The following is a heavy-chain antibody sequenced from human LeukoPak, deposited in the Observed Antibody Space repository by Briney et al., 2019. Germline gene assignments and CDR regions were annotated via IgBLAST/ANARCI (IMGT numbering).Heavy chain of an antibody. J-gene: IGHJ4*02. CDR1: GFTFSSYG. CDR3: ARGLDSWYFDY. D-gene: IGHD2-15*01. V-gene: IGHV3-33*01. CDR2: IWNDGSNK. Sequence: QPRWSLRLSCASSGFTFSSYGMHWVCQAPGKGLEWVAVIWNDGSNKYYGDSVKGRFIISRDDSKNTLDLQMNSLRAEDTAVYYCARGLDSWYFDYWGQGTLVTVSS.